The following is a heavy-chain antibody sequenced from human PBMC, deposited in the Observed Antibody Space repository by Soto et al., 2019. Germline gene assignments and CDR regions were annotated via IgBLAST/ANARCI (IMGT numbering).Heavy chain of an antibody. Sequence: QVQLQQWGAGLLKPSETLSLTCAVNGGSFTGYYGCWIRQSPEKGLEWIGEVSHGGSTKYNPSLKSRVTISIDTSKNQFSLKLNSVTAADTGMYYCARNGGSTWYYFDSWGQGTVVTVSS. CDR3: ARNGGSTWYYFDS. CDR1: GGSFTGYY. D-gene: IGHD6-13*01. J-gene: IGHJ4*02. CDR2: VSHGGST. V-gene: IGHV4-34*01.